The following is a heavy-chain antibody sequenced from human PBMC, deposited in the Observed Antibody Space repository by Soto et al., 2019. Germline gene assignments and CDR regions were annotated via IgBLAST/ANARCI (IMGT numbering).Heavy chain of an antibody. CDR3: ARIRGRYCSGGSCPDYFGY. CDR2: IYHSGST. CDR1: GGSIRGINW. V-gene: IGHV4-4*02. J-gene: IGHJ4*02. Sequence: SETLSLTCAVAGGSIRGINWWRWVRQPPGKGLEWIGEIYHSGSTNYNPSLKSRVTISVDKSKNQFSLKLSSVTAADTAVYYCARIRGRYCSGGSCPDYFGYWGQGTLVTV. D-gene: IGHD2-15*01.